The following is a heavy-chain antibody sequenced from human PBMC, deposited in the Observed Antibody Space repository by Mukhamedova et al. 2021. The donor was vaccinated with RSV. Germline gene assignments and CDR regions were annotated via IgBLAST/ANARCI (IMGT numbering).Heavy chain of an antibody. V-gene: IGHV3-7*03. D-gene: IGHD2-8*02. CDR3: ARDVSTGWALEY. Sequence: GLEWVANINLDGNDKYYIHSVKGRFTISRDNAKSSLYLQMNSLRVEDTGVYFCARDVSTGWALEYWGQGALVTVSS. J-gene: IGHJ4*02. CDR2: INLDGNDK.